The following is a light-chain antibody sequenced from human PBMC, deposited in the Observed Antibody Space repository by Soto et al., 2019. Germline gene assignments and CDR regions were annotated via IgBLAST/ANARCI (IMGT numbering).Light chain of an antibody. CDR1: QSISSY. V-gene: IGKV1-39*01. J-gene: IGKJ3*01. CDR3: QHSYSIPPT. CDR2: AAS. Sequence: DIQMTQSPSSLSASVGDRVTITCRASQSISSYLNWYRQKPGKAPELLIYAASSLQSGLPSRFSGSGSGTDFTLTISRLQPEDFATYYCQHSYSIPPTFGPGTKVDIK.